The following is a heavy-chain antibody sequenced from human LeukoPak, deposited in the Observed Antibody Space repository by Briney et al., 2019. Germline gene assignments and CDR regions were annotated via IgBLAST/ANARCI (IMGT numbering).Heavy chain of an antibody. CDR1: GFTFSSYW. CDR2: INTDGSST. Sequence: GGSLRLSCAASGFTFSSYWMHWVRQAPGKGLVWVSRINTDGSSTSYADSVKGRFTISRDNAKNTLSLQMNSLRAEDTAVHYCVRDQGSGSYSNFDFWGQGTLVTVSS. CDR3: VRDQGSGSYSNFDF. D-gene: IGHD1-26*01. J-gene: IGHJ4*02. V-gene: IGHV3-74*01.